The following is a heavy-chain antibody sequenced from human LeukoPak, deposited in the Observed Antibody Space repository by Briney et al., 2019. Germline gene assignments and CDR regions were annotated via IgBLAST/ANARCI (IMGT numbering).Heavy chain of an antibody. Sequence: PGGSLRLSCSAAGFGISTYSMNWVRQAPGKGLEWVSSISSSGKYVYYGDSVKGRFTLSRDDAKNELYLQMNSLRAEDTALYYCARDRYDSSVGGMDVWGQGTTVTVSS. V-gene: IGHV3-21*06. D-gene: IGHD6-6*01. J-gene: IGHJ6*02. CDR3: ARDRYDSSVGGMDV. CDR1: GFGISTYS. CDR2: ISSSGKYV.